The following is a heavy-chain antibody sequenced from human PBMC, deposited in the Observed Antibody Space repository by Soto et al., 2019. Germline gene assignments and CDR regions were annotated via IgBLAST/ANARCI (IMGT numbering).Heavy chain of an antibody. D-gene: IGHD3-10*01. CDR3: ATDEYFGSEIDFYYYAMDV. CDR2: IYYNGST. Sequence: PSETLSLTCAVYGGSFSGYYWSWIRQPPGKGLEWIGHIYYNGSTYYNPSLKSRLTISVDTSKNEFSLRLTSVTAADTAVYFCATDEYFGSEIDFYYYAMDVWGQGTTVTVSS. V-gene: IGHV4-34*09. J-gene: IGHJ6*02. CDR1: GGSFSGYY.